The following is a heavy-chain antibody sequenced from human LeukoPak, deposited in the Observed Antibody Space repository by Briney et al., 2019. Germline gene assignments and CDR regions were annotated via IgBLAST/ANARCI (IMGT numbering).Heavy chain of an antibody. CDR1: GSTFEDYG. V-gene: IGHV3-20*04. Sequence: PGGSLRLSCAAPGSTFEDYGMSWVRQAPGKGLEWVSGINWNGGSTGYADSVKGRFTISRDNAKNSLYLQMNSLRAEDTALYYCAREWERWFDPWGQGTLVTVSS. J-gene: IGHJ5*02. CDR2: INWNGGST. D-gene: IGHD1-26*01. CDR3: AREWERWFDP.